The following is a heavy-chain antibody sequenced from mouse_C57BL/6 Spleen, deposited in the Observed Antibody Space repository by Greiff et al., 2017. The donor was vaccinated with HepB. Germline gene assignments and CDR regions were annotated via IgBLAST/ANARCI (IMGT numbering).Heavy chain of an antibody. CDR1: GFNIKDDY. V-gene: IGHV14-4*01. CDR3: TTEVYYGSSEGFAY. J-gene: IGHJ3*01. CDR2: IDPENGDT. D-gene: IGHD1-1*01. Sequence: EVQLQQSGAELVRPGASVKLSCTASGFNIKDDYMHWVKQRPEQGLEWIGWIDPENGDTEYASKFQGKATITADTSSNTAYLQLSSLTSEDTAVYYCTTEVYYGSSEGFAYWGQGTLVTVSA.